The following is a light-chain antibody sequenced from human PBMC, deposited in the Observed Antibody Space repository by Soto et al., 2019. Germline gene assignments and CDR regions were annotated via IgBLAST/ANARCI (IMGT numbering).Light chain of an antibody. CDR1: QVITNY. CDR2: DIS. Sequence: DIQLTQSASSLSASVGDRVTITCKASQVITNYLNWYQQKPGKAPKLLIYDISTLEIGVPSRFGGSGSGTHFTFTITGLQPEDIATYYCQQYENLPYTFGQGTKLEI. CDR3: QQYENLPYT. J-gene: IGKJ2*01. V-gene: IGKV1-33*01.